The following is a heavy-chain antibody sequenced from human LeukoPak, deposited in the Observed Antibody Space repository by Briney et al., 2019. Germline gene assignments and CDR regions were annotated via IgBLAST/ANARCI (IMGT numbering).Heavy chain of an antibody. Sequence: GGSLRLSCAASGFTLSSYGMSWVRQAPGKGLEWLSYISTRDNTIQYADSVKGRFTISRDNANNSVFLQMNNLRAEDSAIYYCARGARWAYYFDYWGQGSLVTVSS. CDR1: GFTLSSYG. D-gene: IGHD4-23*01. V-gene: IGHV3-48*04. CDR3: ARGARWAYYFDY. CDR2: ISTRDNTI. J-gene: IGHJ4*02.